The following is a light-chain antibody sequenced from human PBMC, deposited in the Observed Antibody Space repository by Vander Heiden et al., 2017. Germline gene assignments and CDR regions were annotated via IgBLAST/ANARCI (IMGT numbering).Light chain of an antibody. CDR3: QQSYSTPLT. CDR1: QSISSY. CDR2: AAS. Sequence: DIQITQFPSSLSASVGDRVTITCRASQSISSYLNWYQQKPGKAPKLLIYAASSLQSGVPSRFSGSGSGTDFTLTISSLQPEDFATYYCQQSYSTPLTFGGGTKVEIK. V-gene: IGKV1-39*01. J-gene: IGKJ4*01.